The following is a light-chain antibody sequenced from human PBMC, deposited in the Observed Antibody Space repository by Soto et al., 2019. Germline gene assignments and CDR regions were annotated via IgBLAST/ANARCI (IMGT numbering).Light chain of an antibody. CDR3: QQANSFPVT. V-gene: IGKV1-12*01. CDR2: ATF. J-gene: IGKJ4*01. Sequence: DIQMTQSPSSVSASIGDRVTISCRASQDISTWLAWYQQRPGKAPKLLIYATFSLQSGVSSRFRGSGSGTDFTLTFSSLQPEDSATYYCQQANSFPVTFGGGTKVEIK. CDR1: QDISTW.